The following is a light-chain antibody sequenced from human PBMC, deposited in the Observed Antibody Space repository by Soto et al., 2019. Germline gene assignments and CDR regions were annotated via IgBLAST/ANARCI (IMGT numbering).Light chain of an antibody. CDR1: ASNIGHYY. J-gene: IGLJ7*01. V-gene: IGLV1-51*01. Sequence: QSVLTQPPAVSAAPGQKVTISCSGSASNIGHYYVSWYQHLPGTAPKLLIYDNDKRPSGIPDRFSGSKSGTSGTLGISGLQTGDEAYYYCGTWDRSLSSGVFGGGTQLTVL. CDR2: DND. CDR3: GTWDRSLSSGV.